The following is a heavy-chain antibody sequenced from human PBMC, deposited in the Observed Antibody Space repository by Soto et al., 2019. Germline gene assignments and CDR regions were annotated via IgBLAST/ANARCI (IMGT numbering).Heavy chain of an antibody. Sequence: QAQLVQSGAEVKDPGASLKGSYKAAGYSFTTSGITWVRQAPGQGLEWMGWISTYNGNTNYAQKLQDRVTLTTDTSTSTAYMELRSLRSDDTAVYYCERRLYGDYDYWGQGTLVTVSS. CDR3: ERRLYGDYDY. J-gene: IGHJ4*02. V-gene: IGHV1-18*01. D-gene: IGHD4-17*01. CDR1: GYSFTTSG. CDR2: ISTYNGNT.